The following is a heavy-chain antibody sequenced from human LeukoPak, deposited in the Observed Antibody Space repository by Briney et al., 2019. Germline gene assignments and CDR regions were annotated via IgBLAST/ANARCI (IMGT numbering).Heavy chain of an antibody. CDR3: ARDSGTTGEVKFDP. CDR1: GGSINSY. J-gene: IGHJ5*02. CDR2: ISGSGTV. V-gene: IGHV4-4*07. Sequence: TTSETLSLTCTVSGGSINSYWSWIRQPAGKGLEWIGRISGSGTVTYNPALQSRLSISIDTSKNQFSLKLMSVTAADTAVYYCARDSGTTGEVKFDPWGQGTLVTVSS. D-gene: IGHD3-10*01.